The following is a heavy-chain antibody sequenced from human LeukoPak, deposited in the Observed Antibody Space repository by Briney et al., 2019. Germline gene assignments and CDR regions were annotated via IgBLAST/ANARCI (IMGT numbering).Heavy chain of an antibody. Sequence: SETLSLTCTVSGGSISSYYWSWIRQPPGKGLEWIGYIYYSGSTNYNPSRKSRVTISVDTSKNQFSLKLSSVTAADTAVYYCARDVFSYSSSWEYNWFDPWGQGTLVTVSS. V-gene: IGHV4-59*01. CDR3: ARDVFSYSSSWEYNWFDP. CDR2: IYYSGST. J-gene: IGHJ5*02. D-gene: IGHD6-13*01. CDR1: GGSISSYY.